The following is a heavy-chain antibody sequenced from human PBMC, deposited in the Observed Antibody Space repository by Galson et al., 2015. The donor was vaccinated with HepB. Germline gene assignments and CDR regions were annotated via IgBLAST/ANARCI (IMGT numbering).Heavy chain of an antibody. CDR2: IWYDGSNK. CDR1: GFTFSSYG. J-gene: IGHJ6*02. CDR3: AVMATTNYYYYGMDV. D-gene: IGHD5-24*01. V-gene: IGHV3-33*08. Sequence: SLRLSCAASGFTFSSYGMHWVRQAPGKGLEWVAVIWYDGSNKYYADSVKGRFTISRDNSKNTLYLQMNSLRAGDTAVYYCAVMATTNYYYYGMDVWGQGTTVTVSS.